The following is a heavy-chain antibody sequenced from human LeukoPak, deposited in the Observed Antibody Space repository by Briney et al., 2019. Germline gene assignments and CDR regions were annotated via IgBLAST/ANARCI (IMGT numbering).Heavy chain of an antibody. CDR2: IYYSGST. J-gene: IGHJ4*02. V-gene: IGHV4-39*01. CDR1: SGSISSSSYY. Sequence: SETLSLTCTVSSGSISSSSYYWGWIRQPPGKGLEWIGSIYYSGSTYYNPSLKSRVTISVDTSKNQFSLKLSSVTAADTAVYYCARLLDSSAVDYWGQGTLVTVSS. CDR3: ARLLDSSAVDY. D-gene: IGHD3-22*01.